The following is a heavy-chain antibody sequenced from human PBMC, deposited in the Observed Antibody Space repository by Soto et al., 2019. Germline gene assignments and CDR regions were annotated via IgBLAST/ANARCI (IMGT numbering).Heavy chain of an antibody. J-gene: IGHJ3*02. CDR1: GGSISSYY. CDR2: IYYAGNS. CDR3: ARARGYVCDTTSCRDLDGFDI. Sequence: TLPLTCTVSGGSISSYYWSWIRQPPGKGLEWIGYIYYAGNSNYNPSLKSRVTISADTSKTQFSLRLSSVTAADTAVYYCARARGYVCDTTSCRDLDGFDIWGQGTMVTVSS. D-gene: IGHD2-2*01. V-gene: IGHV4-59*01.